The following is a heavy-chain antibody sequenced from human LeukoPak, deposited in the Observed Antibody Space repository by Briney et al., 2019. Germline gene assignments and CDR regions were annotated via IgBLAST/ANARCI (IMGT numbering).Heavy chain of an antibody. CDR2: IYTSGST. D-gene: IGHD3-9*01. V-gene: IGHV4-4*07. J-gene: IGHJ4*02. Sequence: SSETLSLTCTVSGSSISSYYWSWIRQPAGKELEWIGRIYTSGSTNYNPSLKSRVTMSVDTSKNQFSLKLSSVTAADTAVYYCARGNYDILTGYYYFDYWGQGTPVTVSS. CDR3: ARGNYDILTGYYYFDY. CDR1: GSSISSYY.